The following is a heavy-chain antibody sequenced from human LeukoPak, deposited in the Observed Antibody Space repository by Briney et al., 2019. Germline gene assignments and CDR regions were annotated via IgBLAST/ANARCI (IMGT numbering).Heavy chain of an antibody. CDR3: ASRTDDSSGYYYY. Sequence: SETLSLTCTISGGSISSYSWSWIRQPPGKGLEWIGYIYHSGSTYYNPSLKSRVTISVDRSKNQFSLKLSSVTAADTAVYYCASRTDDSSGYYYYWGQGTLVTVSS. J-gene: IGHJ4*02. V-gene: IGHV4-59*04. CDR2: IYHSGST. D-gene: IGHD3-22*01. CDR1: GGSISSYS.